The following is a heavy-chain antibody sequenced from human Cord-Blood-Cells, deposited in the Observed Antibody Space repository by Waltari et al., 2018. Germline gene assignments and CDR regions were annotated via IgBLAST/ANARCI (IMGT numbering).Heavy chain of an antibody. CDR1: GGSISSYY. CDR2: IYYSGST. V-gene: IGHV4-59*01. CDR3: ARYYGDYYFDY. D-gene: IGHD4-17*01. J-gene: IGHJ4*02. Sequence: QVQLQESGPGLVKPSETLSLTCPVLGGSISSYYWSWIRQPPGKGLEWLGYIYYSGSTNYNPSLKSRVTISVDTSKNQFSLKLSSVTAADTAVYYCARYYGDYYFDYWGQGTLVTVSS.